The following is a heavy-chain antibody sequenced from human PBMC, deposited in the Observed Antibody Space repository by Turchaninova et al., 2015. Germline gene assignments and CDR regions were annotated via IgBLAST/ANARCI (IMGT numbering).Heavy chain of an antibody. V-gene: IGHV3-30*02. J-gene: IGHJ3*01. CDR2: IRNVEVNK. Sequence: QVQLVESGGGMVQPGGSLSLSCAASGFTFSNYGMHWVRQAPGKGLGWVAFIRNVEVNKYYADSVKGRFTISRDDSKNMLYLQMNSLRPEDTALYYCAKASSAFEVWGQGTVVTVSS. CDR3: AKASSAFEV. CDR1: GFTFSNYG.